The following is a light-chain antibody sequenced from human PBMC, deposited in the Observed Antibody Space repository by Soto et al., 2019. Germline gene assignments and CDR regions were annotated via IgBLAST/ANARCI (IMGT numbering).Light chain of an antibody. Sequence: QSALTQPASVSGSPGQSITISCTGTSSDVGGYNYVSWYQQHPGKAPKLMIYDVSDRPSEVSNRFSASKSGNTASLTISGLQAEDEADYYCCSYTSSSTPWVFGTGTKVTVL. CDR3: CSYTSSSTPWV. J-gene: IGLJ1*01. CDR2: DVS. V-gene: IGLV2-14*03. CDR1: SSDVGGYNY.